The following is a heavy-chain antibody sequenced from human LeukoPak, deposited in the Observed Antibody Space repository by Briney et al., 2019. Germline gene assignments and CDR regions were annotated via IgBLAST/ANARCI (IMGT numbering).Heavy chain of an antibody. CDR1: GGSISSGGYY. D-gene: IGHD2-21*01. Sequence: SETLSLTCTVSGGSISSGGYYWSWIRQPPGKGLEWIGYIYHSGSTYYNPSLKSRVTISVDRSKNQFSLKLSSVTAADTAVYYCARDRGDWGAFDIWGQGTMVTVSS. CDR2: IYHSGST. CDR3: ARDRGDWGAFDI. V-gene: IGHV4-30-2*01. J-gene: IGHJ3*02.